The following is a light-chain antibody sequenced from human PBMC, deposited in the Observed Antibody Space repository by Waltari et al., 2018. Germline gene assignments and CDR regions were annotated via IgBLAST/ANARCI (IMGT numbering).Light chain of an antibody. CDR1: SAIIASNY. CDR2: EDN. V-gene: IGLV6-57*02. CDR3: QSYDSSNVV. J-gene: IGLJ2*01. Sequence: NFMLTQPHSVSESPGKTFTISCTGSSAIIASNYWQWYQQRPGSAPNTVIYEDNQRPPGVPDRFSGSIDSSSNSASLTISGLKTEDEADYYCQSYDSSNVVFGGGTKLTVL.